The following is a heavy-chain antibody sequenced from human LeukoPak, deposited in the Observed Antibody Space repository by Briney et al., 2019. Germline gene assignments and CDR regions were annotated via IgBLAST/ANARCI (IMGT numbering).Heavy chain of an antibody. J-gene: IGHJ4*02. CDR3: ARASARRRYYYDSSGYLLKNFDY. CDR2: INHSGST. Sequence: SETLSLTCAVYGVSFSGYYWSWIRQPPGKGLEWIGEINHSGSTNYNPSLKSRVTISVDTSKNQFSLKLSSVTAADTAVYYCARASARRRYYYDSSGYLLKNFDYWGQGTLVTVPS. D-gene: IGHD3-22*01. V-gene: IGHV4-34*01. CDR1: GVSFSGYY.